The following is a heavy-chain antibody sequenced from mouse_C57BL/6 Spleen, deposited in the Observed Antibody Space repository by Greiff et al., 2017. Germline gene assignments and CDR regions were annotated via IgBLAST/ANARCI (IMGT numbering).Heavy chain of an antibody. V-gene: IGHV1-52*01. CDR1: GYTFTSYW. J-gene: IGHJ2*01. CDR3: ARGGYYYGSRYYFDY. CDR2: IDPSDIET. Sequence: VQLQQPGAELVRPGSSVKLSCKASGYTFTSYWMHWVKQRPIQGLEWIGNIDPSDIETHYNQKFKDKATLTVDKSSSTAYMQLSSLTSVDSAVYYCARGGYYYGSRYYFDYWGQGTTLTVSS. D-gene: IGHD1-1*01.